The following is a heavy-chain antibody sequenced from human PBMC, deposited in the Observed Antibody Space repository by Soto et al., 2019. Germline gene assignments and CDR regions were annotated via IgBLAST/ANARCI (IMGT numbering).Heavy chain of an antibody. CDR2: IKQDGSEK. CDR3: ARVPLSNYYYGMDV. J-gene: IGHJ6*02. Sequence: GGSLRLSCAASGFTFSSYWMSWVRQAPGKGLEWVANIKQDGSEKYYVDSVKGRFTISRDNAKNSLYLQMNSLRAEDTAVYYCARVPLSNYYYGMDVWGQGTTVTFSS. V-gene: IGHV3-7*03. CDR1: GFTFSSYW.